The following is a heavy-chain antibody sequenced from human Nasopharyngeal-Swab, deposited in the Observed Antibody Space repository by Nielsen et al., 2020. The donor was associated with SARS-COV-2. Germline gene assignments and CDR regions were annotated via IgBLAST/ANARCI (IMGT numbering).Heavy chain of an antibody. D-gene: IGHD6-19*01. V-gene: IGHV3-15*01. J-gene: IGHJ4*02. Sequence: VRQAPGKVLEWVGRMKSKTDGGTTDYAAHVKGRFTISRDDSKNTLYLQMNSLKTEDTAVYYCTTGRYSSVCRGKTYYFDYWGQGTLVTVSS. CDR2: MKSKTDGGTT. CDR3: TTGRYSSVCRGKTYYFDY.